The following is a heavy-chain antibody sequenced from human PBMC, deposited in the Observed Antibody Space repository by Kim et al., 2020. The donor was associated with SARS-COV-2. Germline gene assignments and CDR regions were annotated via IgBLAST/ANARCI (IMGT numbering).Heavy chain of an antibody. CDR3: ARDFSSGPRDGAFDI. D-gene: IGHD3-3*01. Sequence: SETLSLTCTVSGGSISSYYWSWIRQPPGKGLEWIGYIYYSGSTNYNPSLKSRVTISVDTSKNQFSLKLSSVTAADTAVYYCARDFSSGPRDGAFDIWGQGTMVTVSS. J-gene: IGHJ3*02. V-gene: IGHV4-59*01. CDR2: IYYSGST. CDR1: GGSISSYY.